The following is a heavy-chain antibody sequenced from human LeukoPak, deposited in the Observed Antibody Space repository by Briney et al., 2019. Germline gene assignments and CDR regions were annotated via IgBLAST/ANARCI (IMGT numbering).Heavy chain of an antibody. V-gene: IGHV3-7*04. D-gene: IGHD5-24*01. CDR1: GFTFNNYA. CDR2: IKQDGSKK. J-gene: IGHJ4*02. CDR3: TRVGYIDEGIDY. Sequence: GGSLRLSCAASGFTFNNYAMSWVRQAPGKGLEWVANIKQDGSKKSYVDSVKGRFTISRDNAKNSLYLQMNSLRAEDTAIYYCTRVGYIDEGIDYWGQGTLVTVSS.